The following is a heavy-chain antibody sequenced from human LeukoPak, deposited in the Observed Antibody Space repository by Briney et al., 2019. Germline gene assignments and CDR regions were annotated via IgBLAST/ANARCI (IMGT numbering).Heavy chain of an antibody. D-gene: IGHD3-9*01. CDR2: IYPSGST. Sequence: SETLSLTCTVSGGSISSYYWSWIRQPAGKGLEWIGRIYPSGSTNYNPSLKSRVTMSVDTSKNQFSLKLSSVTAADTAVYYCARTYYDILAGAATFDYWGQGTLVTVSS. CDR3: ARTYYDILAGAATFDY. J-gene: IGHJ4*02. CDR1: GGSISSYY. V-gene: IGHV4-4*07.